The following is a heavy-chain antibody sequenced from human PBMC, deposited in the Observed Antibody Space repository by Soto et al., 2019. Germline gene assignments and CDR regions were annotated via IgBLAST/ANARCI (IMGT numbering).Heavy chain of an antibody. CDR1: GYTFTTFA. D-gene: IGHD3-22*01. CDR3: PEDTSGYYY. V-gene: IGHV1-3*01. Sequence: ASVKVSCKASGYTFTTFAIHWVRQAPGQGLEWMGWVNAGTGNVQYSQNFQDRVTFTRDTSASTAYMELSSLGFEDTAVYYCPEDTSGYYYWGQGTPVTVSS. J-gene: IGHJ4*02. CDR2: VNAGTGNV.